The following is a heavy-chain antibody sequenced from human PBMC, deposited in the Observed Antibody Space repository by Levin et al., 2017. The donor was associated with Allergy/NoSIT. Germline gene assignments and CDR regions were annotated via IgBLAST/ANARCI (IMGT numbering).Heavy chain of an antibody. Sequence: GESLKISCATSGFTFSDAWMNWVRQAPGKGLEWVGRIKSKADGGTTDYAAPAKGRFTISREDSKNTLFLQLSSLKTEDTAVYYCTTEVKWNYGAFENWGQGSLVTVSS. J-gene: IGHJ4*02. CDR3: TTEVKWNYGAFEN. CDR2: IKSKADGGTT. CDR1: GFTFSDAW. V-gene: IGHV3-15*01. D-gene: IGHD1-7*01.